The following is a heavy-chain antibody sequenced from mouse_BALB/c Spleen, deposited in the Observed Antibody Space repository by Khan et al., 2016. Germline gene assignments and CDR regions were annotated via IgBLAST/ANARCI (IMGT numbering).Heavy chain of an antibody. V-gene: IGHV9-3-1*01. CDR2: INTYSGES. CDR3: ARYRYYYGSSRYCDV. D-gene: IGHD1-1*01. Sequence: QVQLKQSGPELKRPGKTVKISCKASGYTFTNYGINWVKQAPGKGLKWMGWINTYSGESTYADDFKGRFAFSLETSANTAYLQINNLKNEDTATXFCARYRYYYGSSRYCDVWGAGTTVTVSS. CDR1: GYTFTNYG. J-gene: IGHJ1*01.